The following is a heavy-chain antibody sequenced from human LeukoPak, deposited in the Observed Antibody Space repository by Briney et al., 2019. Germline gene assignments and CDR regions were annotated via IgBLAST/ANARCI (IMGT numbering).Heavy chain of an antibody. CDR1: GGSFSAYY. CDR3: ARDRGAYYGSGMTYNWFDP. D-gene: IGHD3-10*01. J-gene: IGHJ5*02. CDR2: INHSGST. V-gene: IGHV4-34*01. Sequence: SETLSLTCAVHGGSFSAYYWSWIRQSPEKGLEWIGEINHSGSTNYNPSLKSRVTISVDTSKNQFSLKLSSVTAADTAVYYCARDRGAYYGSGMTYNWFDPWGQGTLVTVSS.